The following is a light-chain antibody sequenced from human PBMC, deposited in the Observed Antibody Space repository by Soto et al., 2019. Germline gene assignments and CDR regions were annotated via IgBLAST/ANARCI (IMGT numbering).Light chain of an antibody. CDR3: SLYAGSNKGV. J-gene: IGLJ2*01. CDR2: EVS. CDR1: SSDVGGFNY. Sequence: QSALTQPPSASGSPGQSVTISCTGTSSDVGGFNYVSWYQHHPGKAPKLMIYEVSKRPSGVPDRFSGSKSGNTASLTVSGLQAEDEADYYCSLYAGSNKGVFGGGTKLPS. V-gene: IGLV2-8*01.